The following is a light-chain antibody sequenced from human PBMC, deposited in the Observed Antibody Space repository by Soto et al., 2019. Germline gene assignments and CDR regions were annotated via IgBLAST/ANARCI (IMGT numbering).Light chain of an antibody. V-gene: IGKV1-17*01. J-gene: IGKJ1*01. Sequence: DIQMGQSPPPLLAPIGARLTITSGPSQGMGIKVVWIQQKPGEAPRRRIYSASSLQSGVPSRFSGGGSGTEFTLTIDSLQPEDFATYFCLQNSAFPRTFGPGTKVELK. CDR1: QGMGIK. CDR3: LQNSAFPRT. CDR2: SAS.